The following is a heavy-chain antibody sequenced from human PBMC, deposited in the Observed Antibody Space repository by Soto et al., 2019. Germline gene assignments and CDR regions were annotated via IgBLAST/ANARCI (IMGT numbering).Heavy chain of an antibody. CDR2: IYQSGRS. CDR3: AREMTIFGVAPGGGVDV. CDR1: GGSISTSDYS. J-gene: IGHJ6*02. D-gene: IGHD3-3*01. Sequence: QLQLQESGSGLVRPSQTLSLTCAVSGGSISTSDYSWSWIRQAPGRGLEWIGSIYQSGRSYYIPSLKSRATLSLDKSKDQFSLKITSAVAADTARYYCAREMTIFGVAPGGGVDVWGQGTTVTVSS. V-gene: IGHV4-30-2*01.